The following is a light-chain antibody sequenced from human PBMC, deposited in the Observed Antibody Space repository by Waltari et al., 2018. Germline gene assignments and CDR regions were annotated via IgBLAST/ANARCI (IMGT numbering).Light chain of an antibody. V-gene: IGKV2D-29*01. CDR2: EAS. Sequence: DIVMTQTPLSLSVTPGQPASIPCKSSQSLLYRDGKPYFYWCLEKAGQPPQVLMYEASKRFSGVPDRFSGSASGTDFTLKISRVEPEDVGIYYCMQTVEFPWTFGQGTKVEIK. CDR3: MQTVEFPWT. J-gene: IGKJ1*01. CDR1: QSLLYRDGKPY.